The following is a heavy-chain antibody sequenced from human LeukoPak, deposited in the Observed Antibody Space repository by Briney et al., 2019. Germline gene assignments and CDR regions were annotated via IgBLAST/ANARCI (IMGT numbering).Heavy chain of an antibody. CDR2: ISSSSSYI. CDR1: GFTFSSYS. Sequence: GGSLRLSCAASGFTFSSYSMNWVRQAPGKGLEWVSSISSSSSYIYYADSVKRRFTISRDNSKNTVYLQMNSLRAEDTAVYYCARGGDVVGALFDSWGQGTLVTVSS. D-gene: IGHD1-26*01. CDR3: ARGGDVVGALFDS. V-gene: IGHV3-21*04. J-gene: IGHJ4*02.